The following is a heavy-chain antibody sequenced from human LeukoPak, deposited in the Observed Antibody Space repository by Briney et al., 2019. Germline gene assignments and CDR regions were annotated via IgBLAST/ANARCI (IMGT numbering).Heavy chain of an antibody. CDR2: IYYSGST. V-gene: IGHV4-59*01. Sequence: SETLSLTCTVSGGSISNFYWGWIRQPPGKGLEWIGYIYYSGSTNYNPSLKSRVTISVDTSKNQFSLNLNSVTAADTAEYYCARAPGSAYYPYYYMDVWGKGTTVTVSS. CDR3: ARAPGSAYYPYYYMDV. CDR1: GGSISNFY. D-gene: IGHD6-19*01. J-gene: IGHJ6*03.